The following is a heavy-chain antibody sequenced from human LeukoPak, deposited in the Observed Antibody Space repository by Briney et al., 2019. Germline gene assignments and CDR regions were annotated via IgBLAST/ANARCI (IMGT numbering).Heavy chain of an antibody. D-gene: IGHD6-13*01. Sequence: SETLSLTCSVSGGSISSYYWSWIRQPPGKGLEWIGYIYYSGSTNYNPSLKSRVTISVDTSKNQFSLRLSSVTAADTAVYYCARGSSSSHHPALSWGQGTLVTVSS. CDR3: ARGSSSSHHPALS. V-gene: IGHV4-59*01. CDR1: GGSISSYY. J-gene: IGHJ4*02. CDR2: IYYSGST.